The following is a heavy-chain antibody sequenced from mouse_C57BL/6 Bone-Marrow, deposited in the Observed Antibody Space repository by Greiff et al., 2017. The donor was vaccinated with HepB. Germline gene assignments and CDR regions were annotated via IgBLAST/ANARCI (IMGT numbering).Heavy chain of an antibody. CDR1: GYTFTDYN. CDR3: ARGDYRVLYWYFDV. V-gene: IGHV1-18*01. D-gene: IGHD2-12*01. Sequence: EVQLQESGPELVKPGASVKIPCKASGYTFTDYNMDWVKQNHGKSLEWIGDINPNNGGTIYNQKFKGKATLTVDKSSSTAYMELRSLTSEDTAVYYCARGDYRVLYWYFDVWGTGTTVTVSS. CDR2: INPNNGGT. J-gene: IGHJ1*03.